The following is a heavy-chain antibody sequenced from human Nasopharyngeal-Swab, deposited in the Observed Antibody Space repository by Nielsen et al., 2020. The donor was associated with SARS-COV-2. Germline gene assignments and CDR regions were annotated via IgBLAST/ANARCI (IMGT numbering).Heavy chain of an antibody. CDR2: ISYDGTIQ. V-gene: IGHV3-30*03. CDR1: GFNVSRFG. D-gene: IGHD6-19*01. J-gene: IGHJ3*02. Sequence: GGSLRLSCAASGFNVSRFGMHWVRQAPGKGLQWMASISYDGTIQYYADSVKGRFTISRDNLKNTLYLQMNSLRPEDTAVHYCARGAVAGRNAFDIWGQGTMVTVSS. CDR3: ARGAVAGRNAFDI.